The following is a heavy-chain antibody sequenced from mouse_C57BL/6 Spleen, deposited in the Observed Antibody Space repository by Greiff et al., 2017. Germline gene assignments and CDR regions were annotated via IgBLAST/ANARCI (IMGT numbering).Heavy chain of an antibody. V-gene: IGHV3-6*01. CDR2: ISYDGSN. J-gene: IGHJ3*01. Sequence: EVKLLKSGPGLVKPSQSLSLTCSVTGYSITSGYYWNWIRQFPGNKLEWMGYISYDGSNNYNPSLKNRISITRDTSKNQFFLKLNSVTTEDTATYYCARDFTTVRAYWGQGTLVTVSA. CDR1: GYSITSGYY. CDR3: ARDFTTVRAY. D-gene: IGHD1-1*01.